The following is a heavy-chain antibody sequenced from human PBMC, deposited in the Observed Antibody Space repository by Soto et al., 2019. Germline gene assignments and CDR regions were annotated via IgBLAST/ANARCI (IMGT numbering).Heavy chain of an antibody. CDR3: ARADDYGDYDRAGNTWSKQVGLDY. CDR1: GFTFSSYG. J-gene: IGHJ4*02. D-gene: IGHD4-17*01. Sequence: GGSLRLSCAASGFTFSSYGMHWVRQAPGKGLEWVAVIWYDGSNKYYADSVKGRFTISRDNSKNTLYLQMNSLRAEDTAVYYCARADDYGDYDRAGNTWSKQVGLDYWGQGTLVTVSS. V-gene: IGHV3-33*01. CDR2: IWYDGSNK.